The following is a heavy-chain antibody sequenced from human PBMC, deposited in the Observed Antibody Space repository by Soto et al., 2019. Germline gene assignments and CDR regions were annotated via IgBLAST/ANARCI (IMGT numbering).Heavy chain of an antibody. CDR1: GFSFGDYA. D-gene: IGHD6-19*01. V-gene: IGHV3-9*01. CDR3: AKDVGSSGWYEGFDS. CDR2: ISWNGESI. Sequence: EVQLVESGGGLVQPGRSLRLSCAASGFSFGDYAMQWVRQVPGKGLEWVSSISWNGESIGVADSVKGRFTISRDNGKKSVYMQMHRLRGEDTALYYFAKDVGSSGWYEGFDSWGQGTMVTVS. J-gene: IGHJ4*02.